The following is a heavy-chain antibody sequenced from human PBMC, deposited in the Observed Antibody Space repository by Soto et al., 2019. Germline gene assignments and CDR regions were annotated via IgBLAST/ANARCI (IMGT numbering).Heavy chain of an antibody. D-gene: IGHD6-6*01. J-gene: IGHJ5*02. CDR3: AREDSSSSGWFDP. V-gene: IGHV1-69*13. CDR2: IIPRFVTP. Sequence: SVKVSCKTSGGTFSNFAISWVRLAPGQGLEWMGVIIPRFVTPTYAQRLQGRVSITADESTSTAYMELSSLRSEDTAVYYCAREDSSSSGWFDPWGQGTLVTV. CDR1: GGTFSNFA.